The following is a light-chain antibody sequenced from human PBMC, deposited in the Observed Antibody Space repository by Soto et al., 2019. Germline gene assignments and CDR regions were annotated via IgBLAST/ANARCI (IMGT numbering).Light chain of an antibody. CDR3: QQFSLYWA. Sequence: DIQMTQSPSTLSASVGDRVTITCRASQDINRWLDWYQQKPGKAPKILIYNADTLESGVPSRFSGSGYGTEFILTISSLQPDDFATYDCQQFSLYWAFGQGTKVDIK. V-gene: IGKV1-5*01. CDR2: NAD. J-gene: IGKJ1*01. CDR1: QDINRW.